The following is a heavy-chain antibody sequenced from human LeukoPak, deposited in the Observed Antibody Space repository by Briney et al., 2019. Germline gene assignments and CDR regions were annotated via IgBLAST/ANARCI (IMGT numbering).Heavy chain of an antibody. CDR2: INSDGSST. CDR3: ARERVMYSYGAGSPDY. D-gene: IGHD3-10*01. Sequence: GGSLRLSCAASGFTFSRYWMHWVRQGPGKGLVWVSRINSDGSSTSYADSVKGRFTISRDNAKNTLYLQMNSLRAEDTAVYYCARERVMYSYGAGSPDYWGQGTLVTVSS. J-gene: IGHJ4*02. CDR1: GFTFSRYW. V-gene: IGHV3-74*01.